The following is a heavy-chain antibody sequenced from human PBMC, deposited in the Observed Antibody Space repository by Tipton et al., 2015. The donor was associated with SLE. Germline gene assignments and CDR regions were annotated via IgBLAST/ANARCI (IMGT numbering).Heavy chain of an antibody. V-gene: IGHV4-39*07. CDR2: IYYSGST. J-gene: IGHJ6*02. CDR1: GGSISSSSYY. CDR3: ASGSLEKGLWFREYYYGMDV. D-gene: IGHD3-10*01. Sequence: TLSLTCTVSGGSISSSSYYWGWLRQPPGKGLEWIGSIYYSGSTYSNPSLKSRVTISVDTSKNQFSLKLSSVTAADTTVYYCASGSLEKGLWFREYYYGMDVWGQGTTVTVSS.